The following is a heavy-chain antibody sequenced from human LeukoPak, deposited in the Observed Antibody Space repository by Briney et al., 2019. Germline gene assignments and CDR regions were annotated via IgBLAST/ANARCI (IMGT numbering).Heavy chain of an antibody. V-gene: IGHV4-39*07. CDR2: IYYSGST. J-gene: IGHJ4*02. CDR3: ARIYCSGGGCFYFDY. Sequence: SETLSLTCTVSGGSISSSSYYWGWIRQPPGKGLEWIGSIYYSGSTYYNPSLKSRVTISVDTSKNQFSLKLSSVTAADTAVYYCARIYCSGGGCFYFDYWGQGTLVTVSS. CDR1: GGSISSSSYY. D-gene: IGHD2-15*01.